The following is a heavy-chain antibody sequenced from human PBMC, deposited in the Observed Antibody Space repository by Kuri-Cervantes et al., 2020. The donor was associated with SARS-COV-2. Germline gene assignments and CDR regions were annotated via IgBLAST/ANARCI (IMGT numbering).Heavy chain of an antibody. CDR1: GYTFTSYY. D-gene: IGHD2-15*01. CDR2: INPSGGST. Sequence: VSCKASGYTFTSYYMQWVRQAPGQGLEWMGIINPSGGSTSYAQKFQGRVTITRDMSTSTVYMELSSLRSEDTAVYYCTRVGVVVVAASLVYWGQGTLVTVSS. CDR3: TRVGVVVVAASLVY. V-gene: IGHV1-46*01. J-gene: IGHJ4*02.